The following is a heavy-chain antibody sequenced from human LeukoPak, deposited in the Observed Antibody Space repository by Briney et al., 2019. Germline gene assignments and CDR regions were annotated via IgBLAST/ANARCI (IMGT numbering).Heavy chain of an antibody. D-gene: IGHD3-3*01. CDR2: IIPILGIA. V-gene: IGHV1-69*04. J-gene: IGHJ4*02. CDR1: GGTFSSYA. Sequence: ASVKVSCKASGGTFSSYAISWVRQAPGQGLEWMGRIIPILGIANYAQKLQGRVTMTTDTSTSTAYMELRSLRSDDTAVYYCARDLLDVWSGYSYPLSDYWGQGTLVTVSS. CDR3: ARDLLDVWSGYSYPLSDY.